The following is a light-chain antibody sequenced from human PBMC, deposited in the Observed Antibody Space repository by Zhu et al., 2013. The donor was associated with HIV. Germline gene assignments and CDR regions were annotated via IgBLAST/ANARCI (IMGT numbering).Light chain of an antibody. CDR2: AAS. CDR1: QGISQS. J-gene: IGKJ2*01. V-gene: IGKV1-27*01. Sequence: QMTQSPSSVSASVGDRVSITCRASQGISQSVAWYQQKPGDVPRLLIYAASTLQSGVPSRFSGSASGTDFTLTITSLQPEDVATYYCQKYNSAPYTFGQGTKLEIK. CDR3: QKYNSAPYT.